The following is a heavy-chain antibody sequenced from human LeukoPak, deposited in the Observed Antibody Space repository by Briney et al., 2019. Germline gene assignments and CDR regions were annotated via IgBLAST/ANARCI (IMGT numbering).Heavy chain of an antibody. CDR2: IYYSGST. CDR3: ARVRHYYDSSGYSPNFDY. J-gene: IGHJ4*02. CDR1: GGFISSGGYY. D-gene: IGHD3-22*01. V-gene: IGHV4-31*03. Sequence: SQTLSLTCTVSGGFISSGGYYWSWIRQHPGKGLEWIGYIYYSGSTYYNPSLKSRVTISVDTSKNQFSLKLSPVTAADTAVYYCARVRHYYDSSGYSPNFDYWGQGTLVTVSS.